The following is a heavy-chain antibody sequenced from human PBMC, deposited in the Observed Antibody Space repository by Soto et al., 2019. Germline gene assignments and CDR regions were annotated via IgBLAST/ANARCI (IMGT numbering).Heavy chain of an antibody. D-gene: IGHD5-12*01. Sequence: LSLTCTVSGGSISSGDYYWSWLRPPPGKVLEWIGYIYYSRSTYYNPSLKSRVTITVDTSKNQFSLKLSSVTAADTAVYYCARDPYSGYDLWGAFDIWGQGXMVTV. CDR2: IYYSRST. CDR3: ARDPYSGYDLWGAFDI. CDR1: GGSISSGDYY. V-gene: IGHV4-30-4*01. J-gene: IGHJ3*02.